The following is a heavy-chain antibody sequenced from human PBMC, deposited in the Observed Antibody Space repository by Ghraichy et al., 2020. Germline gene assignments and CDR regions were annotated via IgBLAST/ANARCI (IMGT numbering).Heavy chain of an antibody. Sequence: GGSLRLSCAASGFTFTTYGMHWVRQAPGKGLEWVAVIWYDGSNEYYADSVKGRFTISRDNSKNTLYLQMNSLRAEDTAVYFCARVGPQRRDYYDLLTGYPPRDGFDIWGQGTVVTVSS. CDR1: GFTFTTYG. CDR3: ARVGPQRRDYYDLLTGYPPRDGFDI. J-gene: IGHJ3*02. CDR2: IWYDGSNE. V-gene: IGHV3-33*01. D-gene: IGHD3-9*01.